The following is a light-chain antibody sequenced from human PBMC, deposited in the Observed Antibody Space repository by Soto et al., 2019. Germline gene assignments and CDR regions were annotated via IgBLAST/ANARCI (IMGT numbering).Light chain of an antibody. V-gene: IGKV3-11*01. J-gene: IGKJ1*01. Sequence: EIVLTQSPATLSLSPGESATLSCRASQSVSSYLAWYQQKPGQAPRLLIYDTFHRATGIPARFSGSGSGTAFSLPISTLAPEDVAVYHSQERSNGPPTFGPGTKV. CDR1: QSVSSY. CDR2: DTF. CDR3: QERSNGPPT.